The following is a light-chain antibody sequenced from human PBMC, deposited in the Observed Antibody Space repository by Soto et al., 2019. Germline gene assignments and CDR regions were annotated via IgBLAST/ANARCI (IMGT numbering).Light chain of an antibody. Sequence: DIQMTQSPSSRSSSLGDRVTITWQASQDISNYLNWYQQKRGKAPKLLIYDASNLETGVPSRFSESGSGTDFTFTISRLQNEDIATYYCQQYDNLTITFGGGTKVDI. CDR1: QDISNY. V-gene: IGKV1-33*01. CDR2: DAS. CDR3: QQYDNLTIT. J-gene: IGKJ4*01.